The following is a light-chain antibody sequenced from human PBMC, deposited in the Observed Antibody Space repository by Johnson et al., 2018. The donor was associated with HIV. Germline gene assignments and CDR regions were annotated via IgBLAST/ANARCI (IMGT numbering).Light chain of an antibody. CDR3: GTWDSSLSAYV. CDR1: SSNVGSSF. CDR2: ENN. Sequence: QPVLTQPPSVSAAPGQTVTISCSGSSSNVGSSFVSWYRQVPGTAPKLLIYENNKRPSGIPDRFSGSKSGTSATLGITGLQTGDEADYYCGTWDSSLSAYVLGTGTKVTVL. V-gene: IGLV1-51*02. J-gene: IGLJ1*01.